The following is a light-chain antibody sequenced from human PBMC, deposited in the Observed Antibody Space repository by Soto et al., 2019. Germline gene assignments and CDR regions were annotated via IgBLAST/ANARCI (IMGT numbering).Light chain of an antibody. V-gene: IGLV2-14*01. Sequence: QSVRTQPASVSGSPGQSITISCTGTSSDVGGYNYVSWYQQHPGKAPKLMIYDVSNRPSGVSNRFSGSKSGNTASLTISVLQAEDEADYYCSSYTSSSTLRVFGGGTKLTVL. CDR2: DVS. CDR3: SSYTSSSTLRV. CDR1: SSDVGGYNY. J-gene: IGLJ2*01.